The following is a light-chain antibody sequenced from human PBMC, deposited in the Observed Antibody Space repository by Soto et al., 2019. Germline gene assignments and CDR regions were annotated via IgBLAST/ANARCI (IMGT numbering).Light chain of an antibody. J-gene: IGKJ3*01. V-gene: IGKV4-1*01. CDR3: QQYYTVPFT. CDR2: WSS. CDR1: QSVFDSSNNKNY. Sequence: DIVMTQFPDSLAVSLGERATINCKSSQSVFDSSNNKNYLTWYQQKPGQPPNLLISWSSTRASGVPDRFSGSGSGTDFTLTINGLQAEDVAIYYCQQYYTVPFTFGRGTKVNMK.